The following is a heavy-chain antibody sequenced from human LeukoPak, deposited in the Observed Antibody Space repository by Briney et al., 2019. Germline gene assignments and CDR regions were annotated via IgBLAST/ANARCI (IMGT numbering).Heavy chain of an antibody. CDR3: ARDPGGSYTFDY. CDR2: ISYDGSNK. D-gene: IGHD1-26*01. J-gene: IGHJ4*02. CDR1: GFTFSSYG. V-gene: IGHV3-30*03. Sequence: GRSLRLSRAASGFTFSSYGMHWVRQAPGKGLEWVAVISYDGSNKYYADSVKGRFTISRDNSKNTLYLQMNSLRAEDTAVYYCARDPGGSYTFDYWGQGTLVTVSS.